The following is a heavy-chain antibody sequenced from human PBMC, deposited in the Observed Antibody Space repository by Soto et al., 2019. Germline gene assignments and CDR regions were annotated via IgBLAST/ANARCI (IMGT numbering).Heavy chain of an antibody. J-gene: IGHJ4*02. V-gene: IGHV3-73*02. CDR1: GYTFSDSA. CDR2: IRSRANGYAT. Sequence: EVQLVESGGGLVQPGGSLKLSCAASGYTFSDSAIHWVLQASGKGLEWVGRIRSRANGYATVYAASVRGRFTSSRDDSKNTAYLQMNSLKTEDTAVYYCARLWSEREPNFDYWGQGTLVSVSS. CDR3: ARLWSEREPNFDY. D-gene: IGHD1-26*01.